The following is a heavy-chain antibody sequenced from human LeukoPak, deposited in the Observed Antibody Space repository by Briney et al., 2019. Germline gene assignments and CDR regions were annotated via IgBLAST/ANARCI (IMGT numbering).Heavy chain of an antibody. CDR1: GGTFSSYA. J-gene: IGHJ4*02. D-gene: IGHD3-16*01. V-gene: IGHV1-69*04. CDR3: ARDPLRVASRPFDY. Sequence: ASVKVSCKASGGTFSSYAISWVRQAPGQGLEWMGRTIPILGIANCAQKFQGRVTITADKSTSTAYMELSSLRSEDTAVYYCARDPLRVASRPFDYWGQGTLVTVSS. CDR2: TIPILGIA.